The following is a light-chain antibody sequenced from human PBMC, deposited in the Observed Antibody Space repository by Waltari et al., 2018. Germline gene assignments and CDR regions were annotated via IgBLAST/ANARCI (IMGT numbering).Light chain of an antibody. Sequence: QSVLTQPPSVSAAPGQKVTISCSGGTSNIGNYYVSWYQHLPGAAPKLLIYDNDKRPSGIPARFPASRSGPSATLGITGLQIGDEADYYCATWDNSLTDVVFGGGTKLTVL. CDR1: TSNIGNYY. J-gene: IGLJ2*01. CDR2: DND. V-gene: IGLV1-51*01. CDR3: ATWDNSLTDVV.